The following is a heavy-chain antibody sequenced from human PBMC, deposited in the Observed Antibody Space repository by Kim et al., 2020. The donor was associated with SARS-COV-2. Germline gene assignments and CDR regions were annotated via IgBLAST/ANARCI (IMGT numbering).Heavy chain of an antibody. CDR1: GFTFSSYE. J-gene: IGHJ5*02. Sequence: GGSLRLSCAASGFTFSSYEMNWVRLAPGKGLEWVSYISSSGSTIYYADSVKGRFTISRDNAKNSLYLQMNSLRAEDTAVYYCARRTVTTTGQNWFDPWGQGTLVTVSS. CDR2: ISSSGSTI. CDR3: ARRTVTTTGQNWFDP. D-gene: IGHD4-17*01. V-gene: IGHV3-48*03.